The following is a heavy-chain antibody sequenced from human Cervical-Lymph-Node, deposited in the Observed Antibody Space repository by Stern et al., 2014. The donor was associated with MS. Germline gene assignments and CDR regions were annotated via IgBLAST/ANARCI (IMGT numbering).Heavy chain of an antibody. V-gene: IGHV4-31*03. CDR1: GGSIISGGHL. CDR2: IHSTGST. D-gene: IGHD2/OR15-2a*01. J-gene: IGHJ5*02. CDR3: ARNSPFDP. Sequence: QLQLQESGPGLVKPSQTLSLTCSVSGGSIISGGHLWSWIRQPPGEGLEWIGYIHSTGSTYYNPSLRSRVAISLDQSQNLFSLSLTSVTAADTAVYYCARNSPFDPWGQGTLVTVSS.